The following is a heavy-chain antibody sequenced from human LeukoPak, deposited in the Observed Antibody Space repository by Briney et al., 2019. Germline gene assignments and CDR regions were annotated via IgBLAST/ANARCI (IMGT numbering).Heavy chain of an antibody. V-gene: IGHV4-31*03. Sequence: SETLSLTCTVSGGSISSGGYYWSWIRQHPGKGLEWIGYIYYSGSTYYNPSLKSRVTISVDTSKNQFSLKLSSVTAADTSVYYCAREPNFLEWPNALVWAQGPPAPVP. CDR3: AREPNFLEWPNALV. D-gene: IGHD3-3*01. CDR1: GGSISSGGYY. CDR2: IYYSGST. J-gene: IGHJ6*02.